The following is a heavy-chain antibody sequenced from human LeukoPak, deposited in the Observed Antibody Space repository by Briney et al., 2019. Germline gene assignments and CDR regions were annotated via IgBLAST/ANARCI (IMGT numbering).Heavy chain of an antibody. CDR2: ISSSSSYI. D-gene: IGHD2-8*02. CDR1: GFTFSSYA. V-gene: IGHV3-21*01. Sequence: GGSLRLSCAASGFTFSSYAMSWVRQAPGKGLEWVSSISSSSSYIYYADSVKGRFTISRDNAKNSLYLQMNSLRAEDTAVYYCARVGRGGLLRSVDYWGQGTLVTVSS. J-gene: IGHJ4*02. CDR3: ARVGRGGLLRSVDY.